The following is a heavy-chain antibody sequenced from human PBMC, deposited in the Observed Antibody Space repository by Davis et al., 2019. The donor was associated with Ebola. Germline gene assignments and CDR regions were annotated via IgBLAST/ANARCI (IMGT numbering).Heavy chain of an antibody. CDR3: ARGRDYAFDI. Sequence: GESLNISCAASGFTFSGSSMNWVRRAPGKGLEWVSHISGGTGTIEYADSVKGRFTMSRDNAKNSLYLQMNSLRDEDTAVYYCARGRDYAFDIWGQGTMVTVSS. V-gene: IGHV3-48*02. J-gene: IGHJ3*02. CDR2: ISGGTGTI. CDR1: GFTFSGSS. D-gene: IGHD2-21*02.